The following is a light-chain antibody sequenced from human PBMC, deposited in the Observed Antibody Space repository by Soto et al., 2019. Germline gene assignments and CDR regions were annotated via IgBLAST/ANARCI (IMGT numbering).Light chain of an antibody. CDR1: SSDVGGYNY. CDR2: EVS. Sequence: SVLTQPASVSGSPGQSITISCTGTSSDVGGYNYVSWYQQHPGKAPKLMIYEVSNRPSGVSNRFSGSKSGNTASLTISGLQAEDEADYYCSSYTSSSNYVFGTGNKVTVL. J-gene: IGLJ1*01. CDR3: SSYTSSSNYV. V-gene: IGLV2-14*01.